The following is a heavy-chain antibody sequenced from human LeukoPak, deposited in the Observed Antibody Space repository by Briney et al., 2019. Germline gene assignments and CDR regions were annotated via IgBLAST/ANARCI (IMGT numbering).Heavy chain of an antibody. V-gene: IGHV4-34*01. D-gene: IGHD4-4*01. CDR2: INHSGST. J-gene: IGHJ5*02. CDR3: ARRSDDYSNYDPDP. CDR1: GGSFSGYY. Sequence: SETLSLTRAVYGGSFSGYYWSWIRQPPGKGLEWIGEINHSGSTNYNPSLKSRVTISVDTSKNQFSLKLSSVTAADTAVYYCARRSDDYSNYDPDPWGQGTLVTVSS.